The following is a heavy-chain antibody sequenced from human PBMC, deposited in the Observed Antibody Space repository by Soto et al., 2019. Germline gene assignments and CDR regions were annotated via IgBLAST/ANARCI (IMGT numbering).Heavy chain of an antibody. Sequence: SETLSLTCTVSGGSISSGGYYWSWIRQHPGKGLEWIGHIYYSGSTYYNPSLTSRVTISVDTSKNQFSLKLSSVTAADTAVYYCARADPDSWFDPWGQGTLVTVSS. J-gene: IGHJ5*02. CDR2: IYYSGST. CDR3: ARADPDSWFDP. V-gene: IGHV4-31*03. CDR1: GGSISSGGYY.